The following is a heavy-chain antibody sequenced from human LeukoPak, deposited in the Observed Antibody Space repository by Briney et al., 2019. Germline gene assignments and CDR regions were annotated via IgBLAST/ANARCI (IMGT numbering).Heavy chain of an antibody. Sequence: PGGSLRLSCAASGFTFSSYGMHWVRQAPGKGLEWVAFIRYDGSSKYYADSVKGRFTISRDNSENTLYLQMNSLRAEDTAVYYCAKQTSGYYYLDYWGQGTLVTVSS. J-gene: IGHJ4*02. D-gene: IGHD5-12*01. CDR2: IRYDGSSK. V-gene: IGHV3-30*02. CDR1: GFTFSSYG. CDR3: AKQTSGYYYLDY.